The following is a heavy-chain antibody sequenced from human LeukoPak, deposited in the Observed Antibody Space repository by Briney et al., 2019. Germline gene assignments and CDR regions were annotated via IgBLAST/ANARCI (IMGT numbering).Heavy chain of an antibody. CDR2: IYYSGST. V-gene: IGHV4-39*01. J-gene: IGHJ4*02. CDR3: ARRGRRSITGTTEVFDY. CDR1: GGSISSSSYY. Sequence: PSETLSLTCTVSGGSISSSSYYWGWIRQPPGKGLEWIGTIYYSGSTYYNPSLVSRVTISVDTSKNQFSLKLSSVTAADTAVYYCARRGRRSITGTTEVFDYWGQGTLVTVSS. D-gene: IGHD1-7*01.